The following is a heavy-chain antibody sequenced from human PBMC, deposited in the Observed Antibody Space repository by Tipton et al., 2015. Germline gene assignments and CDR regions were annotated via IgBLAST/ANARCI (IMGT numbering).Heavy chain of an antibody. J-gene: IGHJ4*02. D-gene: IGHD3-22*01. Sequence: SLRLSCAASGFTFRTYGMHWVRQAPDKGLEWVAVISYDGSNKFYADSVKGRFTISRDNSNNTLYLQMDSLRPEDTAVYYCANGRPMMAVVAWGQGTLVTVSS. CDR3: ANGRPMMAVVA. V-gene: IGHV3-30*18. CDR1: GFTFRTYG. CDR2: ISYDGSNK.